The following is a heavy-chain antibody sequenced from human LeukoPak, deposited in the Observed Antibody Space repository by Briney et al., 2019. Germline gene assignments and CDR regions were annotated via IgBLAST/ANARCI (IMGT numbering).Heavy chain of an antibody. J-gene: IGHJ6*02. D-gene: IGHD2-2*01. CDR1: GFTFSDYA. CDR2: ISGSGGRS. Sequence: GGSLRLSCVVSGFTFSDYAMSWDRQAPGKGLEWVSTISGSGGRSYSEDPVKGRFTISRDNSKNTLYLQMNSLRAEDTAVYYCAKDPRAGYCSSTSCYAQNYYYYGMDVWGQGTTVTVSS. CDR3: AKDPRAGYCSSTSCYAQNYYYYGMDV. V-gene: IGHV3-23*01.